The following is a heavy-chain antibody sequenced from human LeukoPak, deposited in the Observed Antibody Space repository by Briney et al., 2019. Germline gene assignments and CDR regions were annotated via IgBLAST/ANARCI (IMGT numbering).Heavy chain of an antibody. V-gene: IGHV3-11*01. CDR2: ITNSGDTI. CDR1: GFPFSDYY. J-gene: IGHJ2*01. Sequence: PGGSLRLSCAASGFPFSDYYMTWIRQAPGKGLEWVSYITNSGDTIYYGDSVKGRFTISRDNAENSLSLQMNSLRVEDTALYYCAKDIAAAGTGWYFDLWGRGTLVTVSS. D-gene: IGHD6-13*01. CDR3: AKDIAAAGTGWYFDL.